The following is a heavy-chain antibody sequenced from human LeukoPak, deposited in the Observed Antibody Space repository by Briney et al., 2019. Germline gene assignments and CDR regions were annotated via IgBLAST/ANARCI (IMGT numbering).Heavy chain of an antibody. Sequence: SETLSLTCIVSGGSVSSGSYYWSWIRQPPGKGLEWIGYIYNSVSTNYNPSLKSRVTISVDTSKNQFSLKLSSVTAADTAVYYCARWTKNYFDYWGQGTLVTVSS. D-gene: IGHD3/OR15-3a*01. CDR3: ARWTKNYFDY. J-gene: IGHJ4*02. CDR1: GGSVSSGSYY. V-gene: IGHV4-61*01. CDR2: IYNSVST.